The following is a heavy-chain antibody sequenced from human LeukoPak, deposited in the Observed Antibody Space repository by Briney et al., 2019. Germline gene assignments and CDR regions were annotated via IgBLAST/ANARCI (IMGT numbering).Heavy chain of an antibody. V-gene: IGHV3-33*01. Sequence: PGRSLRLSCAASGFTFSSCGMHWVRQAPGKGLEWVALIWYDGSNKYYADSVKGRFTISRDNSKNTLYLQMNSLRAEDTAVYYCARGMGIAAAAVDYWGQGTLVTVSS. D-gene: IGHD6-13*01. J-gene: IGHJ4*02. CDR3: ARGMGIAAAAVDY. CDR1: GFTFSSCG. CDR2: IWYDGSNK.